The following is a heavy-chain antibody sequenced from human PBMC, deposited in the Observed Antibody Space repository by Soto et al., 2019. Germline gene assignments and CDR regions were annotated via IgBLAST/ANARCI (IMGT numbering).Heavy chain of an antibody. Sequence: QVQLVESGGGVVRPGTSLRLSCAATGFSFSAHGMHWVRQAPGKGLEWLAVINDGSEEGYADSVRGRFTISRDNARNILYLQMDNLRAEASALYYCARDDLFVDNGLDHCGQGTLVTVSS. CDR3: ARDDLFVDNGLDH. CDR1: GFSFSAHG. J-gene: IGHJ4*02. V-gene: IGHV3-33*01. D-gene: IGHD1-1*01. CDR2: INDGSEE.